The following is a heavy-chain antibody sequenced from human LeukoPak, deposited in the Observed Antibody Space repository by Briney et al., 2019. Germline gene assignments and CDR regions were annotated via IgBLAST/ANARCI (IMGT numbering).Heavy chain of an antibody. J-gene: IGHJ4*02. Sequence: PSQTLSLTCAVSGGSISCGDYCWSWMRLPPGKGLAGIVYLYYIESAYYNPSLKSRVTISVDTYKNQFSLKLSSVTAADTAVYYCARVSAAADAVDYWGQGTLVTVSS. D-gene: IGHD6-13*01. V-gene: IGHV4-30-4*08. CDR3: ARVSAAADAVDY. CDR2: LYYIESA. CDR1: GGSISCGDYC.